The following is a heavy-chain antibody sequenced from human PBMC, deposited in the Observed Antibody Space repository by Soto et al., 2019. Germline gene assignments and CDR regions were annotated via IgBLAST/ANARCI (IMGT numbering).Heavy chain of an antibody. D-gene: IGHD4-17*01. CDR3: ARRLATTVSALGY. Sequence: QVQLVQSGGGVVQAGNSLRLSCTASGLTFTSSSFHWVRQAPGKGLEWVAVISENGDRQYSTESVRGRFLISRDSSKNTVYLQMNILRPEDTVVYFSARRLATTVSALGYWGPGALVTVSS. J-gene: IGHJ4*02. CDR1: GLTFTSSS. CDR2: ISENGDRQ. V-gene: IGHV3-30-3*01.